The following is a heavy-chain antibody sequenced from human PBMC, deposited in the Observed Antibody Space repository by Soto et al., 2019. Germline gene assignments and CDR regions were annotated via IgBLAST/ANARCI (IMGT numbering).Heavy chain of an antibody. J-gene: IGHJ4*02. CDR2: ISVSDAFI. Sequence: GGSLRLSXAASGFNVGAFAVNWVRQAPGKGLEWVSGISVSDAFIYYADSVRGRFSISRDASENILYLQMNSLRVDDTALYYCTRETVAGITGLDYWGPGTLVTVSS. V-gene: IGHV3-23*01. D-gene: IGHD1-20*01. CDR1: GFNVGAFA. CDR3: TRETVAGITGLDY.